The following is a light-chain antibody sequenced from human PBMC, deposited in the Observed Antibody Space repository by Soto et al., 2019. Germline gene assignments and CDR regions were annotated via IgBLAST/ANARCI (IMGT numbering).Light chain of an antibody. V-gene: IGLV2-14*01. CDR3: SSYTSSTYYG. Sequence: QSLLTQPASGSGSPGQSISLSCPRTSSDVGGYNYVSWYQQHPGKAPKLMVYDVSNRPSGVSNRFSGSKSGNTASLTISGLQAEDEADYYCSSYTSSTYYGFGTGTKVTVL. CDR2: DVS. J-gene: IGLJ1*01. CDR1: SSDVGGYNY.